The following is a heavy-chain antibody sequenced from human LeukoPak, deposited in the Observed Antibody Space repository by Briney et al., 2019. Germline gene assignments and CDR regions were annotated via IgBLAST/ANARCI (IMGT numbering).Heavy chain of an antibody. J-gene: IGHJ4*02. Sequence: GASVKVSCKASGYTFTSYGISWVRQAPGQGLEWMGGIIPIFGTANYAQKFQGRVTITADESTSTAYMELSSLRSEDTAVYYCARESGYGEFDYWGQGTLVTVSS. CDR2: IIPIFGTA. CDR1: GYTFTSYG. V-gene: IGHV1-69*13. D-gene: IGHD5-12*01. CDR3: ARESGYGEFDY.